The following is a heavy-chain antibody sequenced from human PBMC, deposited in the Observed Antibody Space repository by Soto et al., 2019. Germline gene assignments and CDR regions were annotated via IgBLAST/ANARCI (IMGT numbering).Heavy chain of an antibody. J-gene: IGHJ6*03. CDR3: ARVSYSGGNHYSNYYYTDL. CDR2: IGPDGSRT. D-gene: IGHD2-15*01. CDR1: GFTFSAYA. V-gene: IGHV3-64*01. Sequence: PGGSLRLSCAASGFTFSAYAMHWVRQAPGKGLEYVSAIGPDGSRTYYANSVKDRFTISRDNSKNTLYLQMGSLRAEDMAVYYCARVSYSGGNHYSNYYYTDLWGKGTRISASS.